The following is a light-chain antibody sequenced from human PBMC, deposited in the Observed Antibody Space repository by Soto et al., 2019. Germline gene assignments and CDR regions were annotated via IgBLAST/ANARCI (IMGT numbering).Light chain of an antibody. V-gene: IGKV1-5*01. CDR1: QSISGW. Sequence: DILMTQSPSTLSASVGDRVTITCRASQSISGWLAWYQQKPGKAPKLLIYDVSSLESGVPSRFSGSGSGTEFTLAISSLQPDDFATYYCQQYNSYPWTFGQGTKVEIK. J-gene: IGKJ1*01. CDR2: DVS. CDR3: QQYNSYPWT.